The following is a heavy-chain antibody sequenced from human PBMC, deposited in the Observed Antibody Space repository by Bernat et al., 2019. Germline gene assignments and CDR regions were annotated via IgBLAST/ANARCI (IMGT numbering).Heavy chain of an antibody. CDR2: ISWNSGSI. CDR1: GFTFDDYA. J-gene: IGHJ3*02. Sequence: EVQLVESGGGLVQPGRSLRLSCAASGFTFDDYAMHWVRQAPGKGLEWVSGISWNSGSIGYADSVKGRFTISRDNAKNSLYLQMNSLRAEDTDLYYCAKEKSPGAFDIWGQGTMVTVSS. CDR3: AKEKSPGAFDI. V-gene: IGHV3-9*01.